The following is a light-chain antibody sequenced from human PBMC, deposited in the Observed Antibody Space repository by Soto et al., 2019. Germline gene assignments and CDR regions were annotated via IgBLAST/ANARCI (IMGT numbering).Light chain of an antibody. CDR1: RRHSNYV. V-gene: IGLV4-69*01. Sequence: QSVLTQAPSASASLGASVKLTCTLSRRHSNYVITWHQQQPEKGPRYLMKLNSDGSHNKGDGIPDRFSGSSSGADRYLTISSLQSEDEADYYCQTWDTGIQVFGGGTKLTVL. CDR2: LNSDGSH. CDR3: QTWDTGIQV. J-gene: IGLJ2*01.